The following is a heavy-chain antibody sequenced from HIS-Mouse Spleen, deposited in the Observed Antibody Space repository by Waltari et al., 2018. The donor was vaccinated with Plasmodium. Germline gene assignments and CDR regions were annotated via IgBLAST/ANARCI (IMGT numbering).Heavy chain of an antibody. Sequence: QVQLQESGPGLVKPSETLSLTCTVSGGSISSYYWSWIRQPPGKGLEWIGYIYYSGSTNYNPSLKSRVTISVDTSKNQFSLKLSSVTAADTAVYYCARGEYSSPDYWGQGTLVTVSS. D-gene: IGHD6-13*01. CDR1: GGSISSYY. CDR3: ARGEYSSPDY. J-gene: IGHJ4*02. CDR2: IYYSGST. V-gene: IGHV4-59*01.